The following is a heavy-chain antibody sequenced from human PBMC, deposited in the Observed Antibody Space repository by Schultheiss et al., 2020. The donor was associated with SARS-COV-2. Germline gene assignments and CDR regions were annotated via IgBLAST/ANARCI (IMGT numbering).Heavy chain of an antibody. Sequence: GGSLRLSCAASGFTFSNAWMSWVRQAPGKGLECVSAIYTGGSTYYADSVKGRFTISRDNSKNTLYLQMNSLRAEDTAVYYCAFVAAGRTADYWGQGTLVTVSS. CDR3: AFVAAGRTADY. J-gene: IGHJ4*02. CDR1: GFTFSNAW. D-gene: IGHD6-13*01. CDR2: IYTGGST. V-gene: IGHV3-53*01.